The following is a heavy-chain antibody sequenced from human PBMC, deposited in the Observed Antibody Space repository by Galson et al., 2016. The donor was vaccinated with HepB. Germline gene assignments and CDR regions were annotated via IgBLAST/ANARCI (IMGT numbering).Heavy chain of an antibody. V-gene: IGHV3-66*01. D-gene: IGHD2-15*01. CDR1: GFTVSSHY. Sequence: SLRLSCAASGFTVSSHYVSWVRQAPGKGLEWVSVIYNDGTTYYSDSVKGRFTISRDNSKNTVDLQMNSLRAEDTAVYYCVRGAGIVVLVLEDCYLDLWGRGTLVTVSS. CDR3: VRGAGIVVLVLEDCYLDL. J-gene: IGHJ2*01. CDR2: IYNDGTT.